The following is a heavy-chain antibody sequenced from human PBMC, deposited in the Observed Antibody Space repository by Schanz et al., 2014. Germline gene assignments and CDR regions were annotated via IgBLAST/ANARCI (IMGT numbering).Heavy chain of an antibody. Sequence: EVKLLESGGTLVRPGGSLRLSCAASGFTFSTYAMAWVRQAPGKGLEWVSYISSSSSTRYYADSVKGRFTISRDNAKNSLFLQMNSLRAEDTAVYYCARIGGSVFDYWAQGTLVTVSS. V-gene: IGHV3-48*01. CDR2: ISSSSSTR. CDR3: ARIGGSVFDY. CDR1: GFTFSTYA. J-gene: IGHJ4*02. D-gene: IGHD3-10*01.